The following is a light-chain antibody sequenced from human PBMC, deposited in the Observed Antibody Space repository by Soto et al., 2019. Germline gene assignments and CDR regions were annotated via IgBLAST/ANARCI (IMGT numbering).Light chain of an antibody. CDR3: SSYAGSTTFDV. Sequence: QSVLTQRPSASGSPGQSVAISCTGTNSDVGGYNYVSWYQQHPGKAPKLMIYDVNKRPSGVPDRFSGSKSGNTASLTVSGLQAEDEADYYCSSYAGSTTFDVFGTGTKLTVL. CDR2: DVN. V-gene: IGLV2-8*01. J-gene: IGLJ1*01. CDR1: NSDVGGYNY.